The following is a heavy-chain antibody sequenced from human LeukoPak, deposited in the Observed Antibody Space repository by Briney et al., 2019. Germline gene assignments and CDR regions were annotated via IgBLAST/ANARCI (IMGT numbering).Heavy chain of an antibody. J-gene: IGHJ4*02. Sequence: SETLSLTCTVSGGSISSSSYCWGWIRQPPGKGLEWIGSIYYSGSTYYNPSLKSRVTISVDTSKNQFSLKLSSVTAADTAVYYCARPLSSSRFDYWGQGTLVTVSS. CDR1: GGSISSSSYC. D-gene: IGHD6-13*01. CDR2: IYYSGST. CDR3: ARPLSSSRFDY. V-gene: IGHV4-39*01.